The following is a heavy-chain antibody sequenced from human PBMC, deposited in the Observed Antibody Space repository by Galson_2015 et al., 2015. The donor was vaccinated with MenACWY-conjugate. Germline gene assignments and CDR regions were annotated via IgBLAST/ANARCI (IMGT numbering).Heavy chain of an antibody. CDR2: TYYRSQWHY. CDR3: ARELAGGNAFDI. D-gene: IGHD6-19*01. V-gene: IGHV6-1*01. J-gene: IGHJ3*02. CDR1: GDSVSSNSAA. Sequence: CAISGDSVSSNSAAWNWIRQSPSRGFEWLGRTYYRSQWHYDYAVSVKGRMTINPDTSKNQFSLKLSSVTAADTAVYYCARELAGGNAFDIWGQGTMVTVSS.